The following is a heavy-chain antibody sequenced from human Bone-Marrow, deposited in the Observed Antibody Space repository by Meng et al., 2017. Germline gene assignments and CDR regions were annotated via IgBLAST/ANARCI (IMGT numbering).Heavy chain of an antibody. CDR2: INHSGST. D-gene: IGHD4-11*01. Sequence: VKLQPWVAVRVKPSEPLSLPGAVYGGSFSGYYWGWIRQPPGKGLEWIGEINHSGSTNYNPSLESRATISVDTSQNNLSLKLSSVTAADSAVYYCARGPTTMAHDFDYWGQGTLVTVSS. V-gene: IGHV4-34*01. J-gene: IGHJ4*02. CDR1: GGSFSGYY. CDR3: ARGPTTMAHDFDY.